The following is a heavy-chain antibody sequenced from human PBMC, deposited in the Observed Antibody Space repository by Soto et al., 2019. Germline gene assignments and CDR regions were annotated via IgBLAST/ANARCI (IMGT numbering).Heavy chain of an antibody. CDR1: GFTFSSYS. V-gene: IGHV3-48*02. CDR2: SSSSRSPI. D-gene: IGHD3-10*01. CDR3: AREWPAYYGSGSSTYCMEV. Sequence: EVQLVESGGGLVQPGGSLRLSCAASGFTFSSYSMNWVRPAPGKGLEWVSYSSSSRSPIYYADSVKGRFTISRDNAKNSLYRQMNSLRDEDTAVYYCAREWPAYYGSGSSTYCMEVWGQGTTVTVSS. J-gene: IGHJ6*02.